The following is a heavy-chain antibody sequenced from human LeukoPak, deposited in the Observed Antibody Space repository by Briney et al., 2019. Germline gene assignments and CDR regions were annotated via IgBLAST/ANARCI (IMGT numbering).Heavy chain of an antibody. CDR2: IYTSGST. CDR3: ARGWLAWDAFDI. Sequence: SQTLSLTCTVSGGSISSGSYYWSWIRQPAGKGLEWIGRIYTSGSTNYNPSLKSRVTISVDTSKNQFSLKLSSVTAADTAVYYCARGWLAWDAFDIWGQGTMVTVSS. J-gene: IGHJ3*02. CDR1: GGSISSGSYY. V-gene: IGHV4-61*02. D-gene: IGHD6-19*01.